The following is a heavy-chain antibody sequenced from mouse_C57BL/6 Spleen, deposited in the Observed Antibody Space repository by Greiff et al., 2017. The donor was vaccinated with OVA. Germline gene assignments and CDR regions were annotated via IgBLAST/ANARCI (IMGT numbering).Heavy chain of an antibody. CDR3: ARGGYYGSTFAY. CDR2: INPNNGGT. J-gene: IGHJ3*01. D-gene: IGHD1-1*01. Sequence: EVQLQQSGPELVKPGASVKISCKASGYTFTDYYMNWVKQSHGKSLEWIGDINPNNGGTSYNQKFKGKATLTVDKSSSTAYMELRSLTSEDSAVYYCARGGYYGSTFAYWGQGTLVTVSA. CDR1: GYTFTDYY. V-gene: IGHV1-26*01.